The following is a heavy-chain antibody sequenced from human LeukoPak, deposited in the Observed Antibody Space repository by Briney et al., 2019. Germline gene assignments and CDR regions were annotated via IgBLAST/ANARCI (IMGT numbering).Heavy chain of an antibody. Sequence: SDTLSLICTVSGRSISRGDYFWRWLPQPPGKALEWSGDIYYSGSTYYNPSLNSRVTISVDTYKNQFSLHLGSLTASRTPGYYCAQDLGCYNYGRAFDIWGQGTMVTVSS. J-gene: IGHJ3*02. D-gene: IGHD5-24*01. CDR2: IYYSGST. CDR1: GRSISRGDYF. CDR3: AQDLGCYNYGRAFDI. V-gene: IGHV4-30-4*02.